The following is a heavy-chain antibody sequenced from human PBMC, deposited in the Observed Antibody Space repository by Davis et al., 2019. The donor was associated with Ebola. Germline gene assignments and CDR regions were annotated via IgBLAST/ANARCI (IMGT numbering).Heavy chain of an antibody. CDR1: GFTFSNYA. CDR2: ISGSGASP. J-gene: IGHJ4*02. Sequence: GESPKTPCSASGFTFSNYAMSWVRQAPGKGLEWVSSISGSGASPYYADSVKGRFTISRDNSKRSLYLQMHTPRVDDTAVYYCAKDSTAGALGGYWGQGTLVTVSS. D-gene: IGHD1-26*01. V-gene: IGHV3-23*01. CDR3: AKDSTAGALGGY.